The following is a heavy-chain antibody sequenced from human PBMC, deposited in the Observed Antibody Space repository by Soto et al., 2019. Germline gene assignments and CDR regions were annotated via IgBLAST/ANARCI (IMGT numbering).Heavy chain of an antibody. J-gene: IGHJ6*02. CDR3: ARDMERRYFDWLVGMDV. V-gene: IGHV3-21*01. CDR1: GFTFSSYS. Sequence: PGGSLRLSCAASGFTFSSYSMNWVRQAPGKGLEWVSSISSSSSYIYYADSVKGRFTISRDNAKNSLYLQMNSLRAEDTAVYYCARDMERRYFDWLVGMDVWGQGTTVTVSS. CDR2: ISSSSSYI. D-gene: IGHD3-9*01.